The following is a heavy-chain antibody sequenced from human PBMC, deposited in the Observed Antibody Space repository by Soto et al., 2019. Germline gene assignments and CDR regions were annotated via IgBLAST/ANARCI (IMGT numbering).Heavy chain of an antibody. CDR1: GGSFSGYY. V-gene: IGHV4-34*01. CDR3: ARGIRFGELYGNWFDP. J-gene: IGHJ5*02. CDR2: INHSGST. Sequence: PSETLSLTCAVYGGSFSGYYWSWIRQPPGKGLEWIGEINHSGSTNYNPSLKSRVTISVDTSKNQSSLKLSSVTAADTAVYYCARGIRFGELYGNWFDPWGQGTLVTVSS. D-gene: IGHD3-10*01.